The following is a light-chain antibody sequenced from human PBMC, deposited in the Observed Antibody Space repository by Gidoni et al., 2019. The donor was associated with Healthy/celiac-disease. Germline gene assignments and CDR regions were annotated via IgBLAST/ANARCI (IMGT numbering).Light chain of an antibody. V-gene: IGLV2-14*01. J-gene: IGLJ2*01. CDR2: EVS. CDR1: SSDVGGYNY. Sequence: QSALTQPASVSGSPGQSITISCTGTSSDVGGYNYVSWYQQHPGKAPKLMIYEVSNRPSGVSNRFSGSKSGNTASLTISGLQAEDEADYYCSSYTSSSTPVVFGGGTKLTVI. CDR3: SSYTSSSTPVV.